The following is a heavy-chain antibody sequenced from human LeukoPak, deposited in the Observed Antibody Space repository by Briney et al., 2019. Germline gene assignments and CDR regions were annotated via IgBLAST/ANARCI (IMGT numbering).Heavy chain of an antibody. Sequence: PGGSLRLSCAASGFTFSSYSMNWVRQAPGKGLEWVSVIYSGGTTYYADSVRGRFTISRDNSKNTLFLQMNSLRAEDTAVYYCAREASSSNYFDYWGQGTLVTVSS. V-gene: IGHV3-66*01. CDR1: GFTFSSYS. J-gene: IGHJ4*02. CDR2: IYSGGTT. CDR3: AREASSSNYFDY. D-gene: IGHD4-11*01.